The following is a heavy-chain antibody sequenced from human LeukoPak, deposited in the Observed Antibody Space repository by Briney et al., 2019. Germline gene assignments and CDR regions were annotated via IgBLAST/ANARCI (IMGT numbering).Heavy chain of an antibody. CDR2: ISGSGGST. CDR3: AKDLFAITIALNWFDP. CDR1: GFTFSSYA. D-gene: IGHD3-3*01. V-gene: IGHV3-23*01. J-gene: IGHJ5*02. Sequence: GGSLRPSCAASGFTFSSYAMSWVRQAPGKGLEWVSAISGSGGSTYYADSVKGRFTISRDNSKNTLYLQMNSLRAEDTAVYYCAKDLFAITIALNWFDPWGQGTLVTVSS.